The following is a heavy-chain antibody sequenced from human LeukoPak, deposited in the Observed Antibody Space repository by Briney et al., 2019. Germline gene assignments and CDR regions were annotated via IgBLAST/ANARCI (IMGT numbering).Heavy chain of an antibody. CDR1: GFTFSSYA. V-gene: IGHV3-23*01. J-gene: IGHJ4*02. CDR3: AKIESPNYDILTGYYIN. CDR2: ISGSGGST. D-gene: IGHD3-9*01. Sequence: GGSLRLSCAASGFTFSSYAMSWVRQAPGKGLEWVSAISGSGGSTYYADSMKGRFTISRDNSKNTLYLQMNSLRAEDTAVYYCAKIESPNYDILTGYYINWGQGTLVTVSS.